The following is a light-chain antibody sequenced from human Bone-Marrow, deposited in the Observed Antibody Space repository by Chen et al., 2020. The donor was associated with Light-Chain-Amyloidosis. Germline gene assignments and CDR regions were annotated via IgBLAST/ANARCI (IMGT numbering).Light chain of an antibody. CDR3: SSITDTTTWV. CDR2: DVN. V-gene: IGLV2-14*03. J-gene: IGLJ3*02. CDR1: ISDIGSNKY. Sequence: QSALTQPASVSGSPGQSITISCTGRISDIGSNKYVSWYQQYPDKAPQLIIYDVNNRPSGVPNRFSGAESGSTAALTISGLLAEDEAIYYCSSITDTTTWVVGGGTKVTVL.